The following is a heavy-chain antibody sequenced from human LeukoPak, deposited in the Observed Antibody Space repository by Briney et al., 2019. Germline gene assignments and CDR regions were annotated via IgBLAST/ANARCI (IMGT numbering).Heavy chain of an antibody. V-gene: IGHV3-23*01. CDR2: ISGSGGTT. J-gene: IGHJ4*02. CDR1: GFTFSNYD. Sequence: GGSLRLSCAASGFTFSNYDMTWVRQAPGKGREWVSVISGSGGTTYYADSVKGRFTISRDNSKNTLYLQMNSLRAEDTAVYYCAKDFSSGYYSFDSWGQGTLVTVSS. D-gene: IGHD3-3*01. CDR3: AKDFSSGYYSFDS.